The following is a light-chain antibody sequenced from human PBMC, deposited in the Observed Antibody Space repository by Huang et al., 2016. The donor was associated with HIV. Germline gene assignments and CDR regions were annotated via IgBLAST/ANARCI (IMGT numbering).Light chain of an antibody. CDR2: DAS. CDR3: QQRNNWPPGFT. Sequence: EIVLTQSPATLSLSPGERAILSCRASQSVGGYLAWYQQKPGQAPRLHIFDASNRATGIPAMFSVSGSGTDFTLTISSLGPEDVAVYYCQQRNNWPPGFTFGPGTKVDIK. V-gene: IGKV3-11*01. J-gene: IGKJ3*01. CDR1: QSVGGY.